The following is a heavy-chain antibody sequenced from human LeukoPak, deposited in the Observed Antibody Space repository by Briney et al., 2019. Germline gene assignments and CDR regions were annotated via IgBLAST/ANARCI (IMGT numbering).Heavy chain of an antibody. CDR1: GFTFSSYA. Sequence: GGSLRLSCAASGFTFSSYAMSWVRQAPGKGLEWVSAISGSGGSTYYADSVKGRFTISRDNSKNTLYLQMNSLRAEDTAVYCCAKDFRGGGYVFDYWGQGTLVTVSS. CDR2: ISGSGGST. D-gene: IGHD5-12*01. J-gene: IGHJ4*02. CDR3: AKDFRGGGYVFDY. V-gene: IGHV3-23*01.